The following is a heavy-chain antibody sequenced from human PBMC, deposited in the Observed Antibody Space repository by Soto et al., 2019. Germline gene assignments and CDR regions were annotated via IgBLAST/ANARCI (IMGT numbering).Heavy chain of an antibody. CDR3: ARHARIVVVPDARLAMDV. V-gene: IGHV4-39*01. CDR2: IYYSGRT. J-gene: IGHJ6*02. CDR1: GGSISSSSYY. Sequence: QLQLQESGPGLVKPSETLSLTCTVSGGSISSSSYYWGWIRQPPGKGLEWIGSIYYSGRTYYNPALKSRVTISVHTSNNQFSLNLSSVTAADTAVYYCARHARIVVVPDARLAMDVWGQGTTVTVSS. D-gene: IGHD2-2*01.